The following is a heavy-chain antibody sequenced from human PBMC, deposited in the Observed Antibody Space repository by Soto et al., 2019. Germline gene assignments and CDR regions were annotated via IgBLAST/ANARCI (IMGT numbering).Heavy chain of an antibody. CDR1: DGAIRSYC. D-gene: IGHD6-19*01. V-gene: IGHV4-59*07. Sequence: SDCLSITFAESDGAIRSYCWSWIRQPPGKGLEWIGYIYYSGSTNYNPSLKSRVTISVDTSKNQFSLKLSSVTAADTAVYYCARAEYSSGWDAFDCWGQGTLVTVSS. J-gene: IGHJ4*02. CDR3: ARAEYSSGWDAFDC. CDR2: IYYSGST.